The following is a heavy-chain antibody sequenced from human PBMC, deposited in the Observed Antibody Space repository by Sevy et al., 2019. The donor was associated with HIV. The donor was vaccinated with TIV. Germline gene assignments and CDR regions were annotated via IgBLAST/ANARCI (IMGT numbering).Heavy chain of an antibody. Sequence: SETLSLTCSVSGVSISSSSYDWGWIRQPPGQGLEWIGGIYYSGSTYYNPSVMSRVTVSVDTSKNQFSLNLRPVTAADTAVYYCARHGGIFDRAFDFWGRGTLVTVSS. V-gene: IGHV4-39*01. J-gene: IGHJ4*02. CDR3: ARHGGIFDRAFDF. D-gene: IGHD3-3*01. CDR2: IYYSGST. CDR1: GVSISSSSYD.